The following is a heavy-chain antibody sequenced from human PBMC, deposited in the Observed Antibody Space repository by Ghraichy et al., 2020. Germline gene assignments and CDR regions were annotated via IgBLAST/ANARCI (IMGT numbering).Heavy chain of an antibody. CDR3: ARHSTGYSSSWYNSVVPWFDP. J-gene: IGHJ5*02. CDR2: IYYSGST. Sequence: SETLSLTCTVSGGSISSSSYYWGWIRQPPGKGLEWIGSIYYSGSTYYNPSLKSRVTISVDTSKNQFSLKLSSVTAADMAVYYCARHSTGYSSSWYNSVVPWFDPWGQGTLVTVSS. D-gene: IGHD6-13*01. V-gene: IGHV4-39*01. CDR1: GGSISSSSYY.